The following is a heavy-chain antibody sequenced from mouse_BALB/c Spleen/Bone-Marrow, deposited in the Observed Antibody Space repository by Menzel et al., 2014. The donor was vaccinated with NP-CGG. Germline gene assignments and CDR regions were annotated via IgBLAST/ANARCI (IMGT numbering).Heavy chain of an antibody. CDR1: GFSLXSYG. CDR3: ARELGAWFAY. D-gene: IGHD4-1*01. Sequence: VKLVESGPGLVAPSQSLSITCTVSGFSLXSYGVHWVRQPPGKGLEWLGIIWAGGNTNYNSALMSRLSISKDNSKSQVFLKMNSLQTDDTAMYYCARELGAWFAYWGQGTLVTVSA. J-gene: IGHJ3*01. V-gene: IGHV2-9*02. CDR2: IWAGGNT.